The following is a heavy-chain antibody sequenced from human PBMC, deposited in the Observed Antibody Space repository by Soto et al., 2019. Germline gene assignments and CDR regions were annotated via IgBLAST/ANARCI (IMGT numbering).Heavy chain of an antibody. CDR2: INPGGTS. CDR1: GGSLSGHY. D-gene: IGHD6-13*01. CDR3: ARGVPGYSSTWYGF. J-gene: IGHJ4*02. Sequence: SETLSLTCAVYGGSLSGHYWSWIGQPPGKGLEWIGEINPGGTSNYNPSLKSRVIISVDTSKSQISLKLTSVTAADTAVYYCARGVPGYSSTWYGFWGQGTLVTVSS. V-gene: IGHV4-34*01.